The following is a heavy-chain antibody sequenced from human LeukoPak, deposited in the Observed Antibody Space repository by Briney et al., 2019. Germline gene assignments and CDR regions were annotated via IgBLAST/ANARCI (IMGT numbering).Heavy chain of an antibody. J-gene: IGHJ6*03. V-gene: IGHV4-39*07. CDR1: GDSISSSSYY. CDR2: IYYRGTT. D-gene: IGHD6-6*01. Sequence: SETLSLTCTVSGDSISSSSYYWGWIRQPPGKGLEWLGTIYYRGTTYYNPSLRSRVTISVDTSKNQFSLRLSSVTAADTAVYYCARDFSSSSSVYYYYYMDVWGKGTTVTVSS. CDR3: ARDFSSSSSVYYYYYMDV.